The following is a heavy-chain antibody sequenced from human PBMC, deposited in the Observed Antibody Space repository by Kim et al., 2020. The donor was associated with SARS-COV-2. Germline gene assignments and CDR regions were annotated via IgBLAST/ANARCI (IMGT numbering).Heavy chain of an antibody. V-gene: IGHV3-66*01. D-gene: IGHD3-22*01. J-gene: IGHJ1*01. Sequence: ADSVKGRLIISRNQSQNTLYLQMNSLRAEDTAVYYCATVVFYYDAGYFKNWGQGTLVIVSS. CDR3: ATVVFYYDAGYFKN.